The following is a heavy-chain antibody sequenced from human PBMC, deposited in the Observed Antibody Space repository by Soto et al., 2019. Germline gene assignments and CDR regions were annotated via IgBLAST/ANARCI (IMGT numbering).Heavy chain of an antibody. Sequence: GGSLRLSCAASGVTFSSYGMHLVRQATGKGLEWVAVIWYDGSNKYYADSVKGRLTISRDNSKNTLYLQMNSLRAEDTAVYYCARDYDSSGYPRYYFDYWGQGTLVTVSS. V-gene: IGHV3-33*01. CDR3: ARDYDSSGYPRYYFDY. D-gene: IGHD3-22*01. CDR1: GVTFSSYG. CDR2: IWYDGSNK. J-gene: IGHJ4*02.